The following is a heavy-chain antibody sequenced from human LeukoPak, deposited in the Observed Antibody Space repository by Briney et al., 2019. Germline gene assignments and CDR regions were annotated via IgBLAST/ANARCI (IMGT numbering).Heavy chain of an antibody. J-gene: IGHJ4*02. D-gene: IGHD3-10*01. V-gene: IGHV1-69*04. CDR3: ARGVGYYYGSGRFDY. Sequence: PVASVKVSCKASGGTFSSYAISWVRQAPGQGLEWMGRIIPILGIANYAQKFQGRVTITADKSTSTAYMELSSLRSEDTAVYYCARGVGYYYGSGRFDYWGQGTLVTVSS. CDR1: GGTFSSYA. CDR2: IIPILGIA.